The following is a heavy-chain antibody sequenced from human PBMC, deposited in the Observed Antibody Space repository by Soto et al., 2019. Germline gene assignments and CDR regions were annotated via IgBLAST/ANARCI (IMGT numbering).Heavy chain of an antibody. V-gene: IGHV2-70*11. J-gene: IGHJ4*02. CDR2: IDWDDDK. CDR3: ARMVCSSGWYRVDY. Sequence: SGPTLVNPTQTLTLTCTFSGFSLSTSGMCVSWIRQPPGKALEWLARIDWDDDKYYSTSLKTRLTISKDTSKNQVVLTMTNMDPVDTATYYCARMVCSSGWYRVDYWGQGTLVTVSS. D-gene: IGHD6-19*01. CDR1: GFSLSTSGMC.